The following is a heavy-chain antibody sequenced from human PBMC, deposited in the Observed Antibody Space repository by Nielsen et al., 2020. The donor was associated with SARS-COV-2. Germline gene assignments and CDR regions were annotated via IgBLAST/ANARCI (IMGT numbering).Heavy chain of an antibody. J-gene: IGHJ4*02. V-gene: IGHV4-59*01. CDR2: IYYSGST. D-gene: IGHD3-9*01. Sequence: SETLSLTCTVSGGSISGYYWSWIRQAPGKGLEWIGYIYYSGSTNYNPSLKSRVTISVDRSKNQFSLKLISVTAADTAVYYCARALLTGYYNDLYYCDYWGQGTLVTVSS. CDR3: ARALLTGYYNDLYYCDY. CDR1: GGSISGYY.